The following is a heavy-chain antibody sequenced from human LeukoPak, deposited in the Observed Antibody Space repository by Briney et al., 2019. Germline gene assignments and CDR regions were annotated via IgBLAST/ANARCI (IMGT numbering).Heavy chain of an antibody. D-gene: IGHD3-10*02. V-gene: IGHV3-48*03. Sequence: GGSLRLSSAASGFTFSSYEMNWVRQAPGKGLEWVSYISSSGSTIYYADSVKGRFTISRDNAKYSLYLQMNSLRAEDTAVYYCAELGITMIGGVWGKGTTVTISS. CDR1: GFTFSSYE. CDR2: ISSSGSTI. CDR3: AELGITMIGGV. J-gene: IGHJ6*04.